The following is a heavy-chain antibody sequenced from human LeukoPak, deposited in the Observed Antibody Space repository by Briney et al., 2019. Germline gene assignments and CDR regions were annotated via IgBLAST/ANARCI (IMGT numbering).Heavy chain of an antibody. CDR1: GFTFSSYA. V-gene: IGHV3-30*04. CDR2: ISYDGSNK. Sequence: GGSLRLSCAASGFTFSSYAMSWVRQAPGKGLEWVALISYDGSNKYYADSVRGRFTISRDNSKNTLYLQMNSLRTEITAVYYCARGDGGPQNWFDPWGQGTLVTVSS. J-gene: IGHJ5*02. D-gene: IGHD4-23*01. CDR3: ARGDGGPQNWFDP.